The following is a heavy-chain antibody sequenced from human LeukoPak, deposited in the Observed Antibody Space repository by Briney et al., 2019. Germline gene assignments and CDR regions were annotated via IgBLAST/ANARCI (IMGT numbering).Heavy chain of an antibody. V-gene: IGHV3-23*01. CDR1: GFSFRSYA. CDR3: AKDRAVAEPIVEFDY. J-gene: IGHJ4*02. D-gene: IGHD6-19*01. CDR2: ISGSGGST. Sequence: GGPLRLSCAVSGFSFRSYAMSWVRQAPGMGMEWVSAISGSGGSTYYADSVKGRFTISRDNSKNTLYLQMNSLRAEGTAVYYCAKDRAVAEPIVEFDYWGQGTLVTVSS.